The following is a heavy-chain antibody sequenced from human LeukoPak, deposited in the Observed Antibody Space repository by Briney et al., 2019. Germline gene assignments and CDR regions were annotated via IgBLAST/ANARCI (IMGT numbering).Heavy chain of an antibody. V-gene: IGHV3-21*01. CDR2: ISSSSNYF. J-gene: IGHJ4*02. CDR1: GFTFSTYS. D-gene: IGHD6-19*01. CDR3: TRSLDY. Sequence: GGSLRLSCAASGFTFSTYSMNWVRQAPGKGLEWVSSISSSSNYFYYADSVKGRFTISRDSAKNSLYLQMNSLRAEDTAVYYCTRSLDYWGQGTLVTVSS.